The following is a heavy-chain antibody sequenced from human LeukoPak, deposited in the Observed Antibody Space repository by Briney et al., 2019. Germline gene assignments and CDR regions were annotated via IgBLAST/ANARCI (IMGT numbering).Heavy chain of an antibody. D-gene: IGHD4-23*01. Sequence: RPGGSLRLSCAASGFTFSSYAMSWVRQAPGKGLEWVSAISGSGTRTYYADSVKGRFTISRDNSKNTLYPQMNSLRAEDTAVYYCAKEETRAYGGDWGQGTLVTVSS. CDR3: AKEETRAYGGD. CDR2: ISGSGTRT. V-gene: IGHV3-23*01. J-gene: IGHJ4*02. CDR1: GFTFSSYA.